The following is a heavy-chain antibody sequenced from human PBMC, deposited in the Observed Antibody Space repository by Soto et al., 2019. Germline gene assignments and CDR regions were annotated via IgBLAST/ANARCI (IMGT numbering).Heavy chain of an antibody. CDR1: GGSISSGGYS. D-gene: IGHD3-22*01. CDR2: IYHSGST. V-gene: IGHV4-30-2*01. Sequence: SETLSLTCAVSGGSISSGGYSWSWIRQPPGKGLEWIGYIYHSGSTYYNPSLKSRVTISVGRSKNQFSLKLSSVTAADTAVYYCARGGSSGYYLDYWGQGTLVTVSS. CDR3: ARGGSSGYYLDY. J-gene: IGHJ4*02.